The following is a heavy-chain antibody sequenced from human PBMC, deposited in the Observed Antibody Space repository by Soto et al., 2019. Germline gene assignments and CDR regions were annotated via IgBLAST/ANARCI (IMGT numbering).Heavy chain of an antibody. V-gene: IGHV3-30*18. CDR1: GFTFSSYG. Sequence: GGSLRLSCAASGFTFSSYGMHWVRQAPGKGLEWVAVISYDGSNKYYADSVKGRFTISRDDSKNTLYLQMNSLRAEDTAVYYCAKGVWGGDFYYYYGMDVWGQGTTVTVSS. CDR2: ISYDGSNK. J-gene: IGHJ6*02. CDR3: AKGVWGGDFYYYYGMDV. D-gene: IGHD2-21*01.